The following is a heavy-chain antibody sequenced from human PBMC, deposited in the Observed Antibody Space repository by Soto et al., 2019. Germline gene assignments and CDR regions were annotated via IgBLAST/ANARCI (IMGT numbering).Heavy chain of an antibody. CDR2: FDPEDGET. CDR1: GYTLTELS. Sequence: QVQLVQSGAEVKKPGASVKVSCKVSGYTLTELSMHWVRQAPGKGLEWMGGFDPEDGETIYAQKFQGRVTMTEDTSTDTAYMELSSLRSEDTAVYYCATDQGGDEGPTNWFDPWGQGTLVTVSS. CDR3: ATDQGGDEGPTNWFDP. J-gene: IGHJ5*02. D-gene: IGHD2-21*02. V-gene: IGHV1-24*01.